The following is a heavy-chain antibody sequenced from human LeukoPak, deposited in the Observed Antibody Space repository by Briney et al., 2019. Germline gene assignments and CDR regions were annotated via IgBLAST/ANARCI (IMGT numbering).Heavy chain of an antibody. CDR2: ISSSGSTI. CDR3: ARNNYYGSGSYDDY. V-gene: IGHV3-21*04. CDR1: GFSFSSYT. D-gene: IGHD3-10*01. Sequence: GGSLGLSCAASGFSFSSYTMNWVRQAPGKGLEWVSSISSSGSTIYYADSVKGRFTISRDNAKNSLYLQMNSLRAEDTAVYYCARNNYYGSGSYDDYWGQGTLVTVSS. J-gene: IGHJ4*02.